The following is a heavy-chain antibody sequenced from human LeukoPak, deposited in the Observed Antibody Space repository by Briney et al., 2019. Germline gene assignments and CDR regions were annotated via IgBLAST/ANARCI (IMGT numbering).Heavy chain of an antibody. Sequence: ASVKVSCKASGYTFTSYDINWVRQATGQGLEWMGWMNPNSGNTGYAQKFQGRVTMTRNTSISTAYMELSSLRSEDTAVYYCARGRIVVVPAARLDPPYYYYGTDVWGQGTTVTVSS. CDR2: MNPNSGNT. D-gene: IGHD2-2*01. CDR3: ARGRIVVVPAARLDPPYYYYGTDV. CDR1: GYTFTSYD. J-gene: IGHJ6*02. V-gene: IGHV1-8*01.